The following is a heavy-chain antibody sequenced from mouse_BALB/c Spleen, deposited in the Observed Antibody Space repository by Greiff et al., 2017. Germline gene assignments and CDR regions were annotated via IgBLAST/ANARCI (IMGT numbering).Heavy chain of an antibody. Sequence: DVMLVESGGGLVKPGGSLKLSCAASGFTFSSYAMSWVRQTPEKRLEWVASISSGGSTYYPDSVKGRFTISRDNARNILYLQMSSLRSEDTAMYYCARGTVTTVVAYYFDYWGQGTTLTVSS. V-gene: IGHV5-6-5*01. CDR3: ARGTVTTVVAYYFDY. CDR1: GFTFSSYA. CDR2: ISSGGST. J-gene: IGHJ2*01. D-gene: IGHD1-1*01.